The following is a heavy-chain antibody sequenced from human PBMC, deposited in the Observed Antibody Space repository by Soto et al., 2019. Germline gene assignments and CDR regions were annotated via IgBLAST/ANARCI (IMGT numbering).Heavy chain of an antibody. CDR2: ISGSGGST. J-gene: IGHJ5*02. V-gene: IGHV3-23*01. Sequence: GGSLRLSCAAAGFTFSSYAMSWVRQAPGKGLEWVSAISGSGGSTYYADSVKGRFTISRDNSKNTLYLQMNSLRAEDTAVYYCANFPVVVPAAMYIDPWGQGTLVTVSS. CDR3: ANFPVVVPAAMYIDP. D-gene: IGHD2-2*01. CDR1: GFTFSSYA.